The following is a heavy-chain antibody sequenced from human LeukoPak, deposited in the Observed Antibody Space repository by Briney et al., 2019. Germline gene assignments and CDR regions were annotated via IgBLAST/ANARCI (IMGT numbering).Heavy chain of an antibody. CDR1: GGSFSGYY. D-gene: IGHD5-18*01. J-gene: IGHJ2*01. CDR2: IYYSGST. Sequence: SETLSLTCAVYGGSFSGYYWGWIRQPPGQGLEWIGSIYYSGSTYYHPSLKSRVPISVDTSKNQFSLKLSSVTAADTAVYYCACQGGYSYGFEAWYFDLWGRGTLVTVSS. CDR3: ACQGGYSYGFEAWYFDL. V-gene: IGHV4-39*01.